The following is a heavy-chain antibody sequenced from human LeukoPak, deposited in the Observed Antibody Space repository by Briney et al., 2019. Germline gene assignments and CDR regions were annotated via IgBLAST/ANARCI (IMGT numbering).Heavy chain of an antibody. D-gene: IGHD6-19*01. V-gene: IGHV1-2*02. J-gene: IGHJ4*02. CDR1: GYTFTGYY. Sequence: ASVKVPCKASGYTFTGYYMHWVRQAPGQGLEWMGWINPNSGGTNYAQKFQGRVTMTRDTSISTAYMELSRLRSDDTAVYYCARDPSSGWYEIDYWGQGTLVTVSS. CDR3: ARDPSSGWYEIDY. CDR2: INPNSGGT.